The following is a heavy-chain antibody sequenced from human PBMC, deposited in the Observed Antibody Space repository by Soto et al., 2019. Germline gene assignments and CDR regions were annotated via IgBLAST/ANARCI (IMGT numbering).Heavy chain of an antibody. CDR3: ARDAGLGGNSWNWFDP. J-gene: IGHJ5*02. Sequence: TSETLSLTCAVSGGSISSSNWWSWVRQPPGKGLEWIGEIYHSGSTNYNPSLKSRVTISVDKSKNQFSLKLSSVTAADTAVYYCARDAGLGGNSWNWFDPWGQGTLVTVSS. CDR2: IYHSGST. D-gene: IGHD2-21*02. CDR1: GGSISSSNW. V-gene: IGHV4-4*02.